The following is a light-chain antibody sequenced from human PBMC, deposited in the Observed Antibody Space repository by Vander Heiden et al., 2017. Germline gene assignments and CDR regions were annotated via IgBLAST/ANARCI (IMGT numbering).Light chain of an antibody. V-gene: IGLV3-1*01. Sequence: SYELTQPPSVSVSPGQTASITCSGDKLGDEYASWYQQKPGQSPVLLIYQDTKRPSGIPERFSGSNSGNTATLTISGTQAMDEADYYCQAWDSSTFYVFGTGTKVIVL. CDR1: KLGDEY. CDR3: QAWDSSTFYV. J-gene: IGLJ1*01. CDR2: QDT.